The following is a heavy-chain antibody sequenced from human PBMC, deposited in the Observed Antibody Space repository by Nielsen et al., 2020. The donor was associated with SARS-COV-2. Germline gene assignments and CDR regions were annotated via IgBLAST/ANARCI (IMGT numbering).Heavy chain of an antibody. J-gene: IGHJ4*02. D-gene: IGHD3-22*01. CDR2: ISGSGGST. CDR1: GFTFSSYA. Sequence: GESLKISCAASGFTFSSYAMSWVRQAPGKGLEWVSAISGSGGSTYYADSVKGRFTISRDNSKNTLYLQMNSLRAEDTAVYYCAKVERVYSGDYLWGQGTLVTVS. V-gene: IGHV3-23*01. CDR3: AKVERVYSGDYL.